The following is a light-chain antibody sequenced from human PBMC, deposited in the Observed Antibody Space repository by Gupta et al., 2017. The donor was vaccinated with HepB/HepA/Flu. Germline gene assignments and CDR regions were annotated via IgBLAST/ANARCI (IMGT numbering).Light chain of an antibody. Sequence: QSALTQPASVSGSPGQSITISCTGTNSDVGGYNYVSWYQQHPGKAPKLMIYDVNNRPSGVANRFSGSKSDNTASLTISGLQAEDEADYYCSSDRSSNTLVFGGGTKLTVL. V-gene: IGLV2-14*01. CDR1: NSDVGGYNY. J-gene: IGLJ2*01. CDR2: DVN. CDR3: SSDRSSNTLV.